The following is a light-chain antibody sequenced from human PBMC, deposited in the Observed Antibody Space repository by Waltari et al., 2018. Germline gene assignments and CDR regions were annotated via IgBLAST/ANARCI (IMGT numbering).Light chain of an antibody. Sequence: QSALTQPASVSGSPGQSITTPCSGASRHVGSYNLASCSQQPPGAAPDLLFYDVTERPSGVSTRFSGSKSGNTASLTISGLRAEDEADYFCSSYAGSNTVIFGGGTKLTVL. CDR2: DVT. CDR1: SRHVGSYNL. CDR3: SSYAGSNTVI. J-gene: IGLJ2*01. V-gene: IGLV2-23*02.